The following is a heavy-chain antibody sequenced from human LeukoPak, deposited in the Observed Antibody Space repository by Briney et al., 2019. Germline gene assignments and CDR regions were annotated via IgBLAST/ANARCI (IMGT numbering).Heavy chain of an antibody. V-gene: IGHV4-34*01. CDR2: IDHRGGT. CDR3: ARGPTISETGYFDY. J-gene: IGHJ4*03. Sequence: PSETLSLTCAVYGGSFSRYYWSWIRQSPGKGLEWIAEIDHRGGTNYNPSVKSRVTISVDTSKNQFSLKVTSLTAADTAVYYCARGPTISETGYFDYWGQGTPVTVSS. CDR1: GGSFSRYY. D-gene: IGHD1-1*01.